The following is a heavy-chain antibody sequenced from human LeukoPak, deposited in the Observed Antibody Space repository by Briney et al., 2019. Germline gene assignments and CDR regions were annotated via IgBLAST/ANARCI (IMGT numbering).Heavy chain of an antibody. CDR2: IYYSGST. V-gene: IGHV4-31*03. CDR3: ARVPDYGDYVGSFDY. J-gene: IGHJ4*02. D-gene: IGHD4-17*01. Sequence: SETLSLTCTVSGGSISSGGYYWSWIRQHPGQGLEWIGYIYYSGSTYYNPSLKSRVTISVDTSKNQFSLKLSSVTAADTAVYYCARVPDYGDYVGSFDYWGQGTLVTVSS. CDR1: GGSISSGGYY.